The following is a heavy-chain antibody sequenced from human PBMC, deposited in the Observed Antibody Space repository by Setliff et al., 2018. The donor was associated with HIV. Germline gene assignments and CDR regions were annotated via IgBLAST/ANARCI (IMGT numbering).Heavy chain of an antibody. V-gene: IGHV4-38-2*01. Sequence: SETLSLTCAVSGYSISSGYYWGWIRQPPGKGLEWIGCIYQSGSTYYNVSLKSRVIISVDTSKNQFSPKLNSVTAADTAIYYCARHRAVAGANYFDFWGQGTLVTV. CDR1: GYSISSGYY. CDR3: ARHRAVAGANYFDF. CDR2: IYQSGST. D-gene: IGHD6-19*01. J-gene: IGHJ4*02.